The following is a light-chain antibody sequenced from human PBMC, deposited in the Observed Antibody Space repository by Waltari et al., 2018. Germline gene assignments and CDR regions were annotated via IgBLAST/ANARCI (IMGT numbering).Light chain of an antibody. J-gene: IGKJ2*01. Sequence: DVVMTQSPDSLTVSLGERATIHCKSSQPILHTSNNEISLTWYQQKPGQPPRLLIYWASSRASGVPDRFSGSGSGTDFTLTISSLQAEDVAVYYCQQYYTTPYTFGQGTKLEIK. CDR2: WAS. V-gene: IGKV4-1*01. CDR3: QQYYTTPYT. CDR1: QPILHTSNNEIS.